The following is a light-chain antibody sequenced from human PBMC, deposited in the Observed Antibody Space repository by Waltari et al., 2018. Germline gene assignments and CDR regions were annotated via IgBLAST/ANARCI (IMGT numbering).Light chain of an antibody. Sequence: QSVLAQPPSVSGAPGQRVTISCTGSSSNIGAGHHVHWYQAFPGTAPKLLIHGDSNRPSGVPDRFSGSKSGTSASLAITGLQAEDEANYYCQSFDTSLGAIFGGGTKVTVL. J-gene: IGLJ2*01. CDR2: GDS. CDR1: SSNIGAGHH. CDR3: QSFDTSLGAI. V-gene: IGLV1-40*01.